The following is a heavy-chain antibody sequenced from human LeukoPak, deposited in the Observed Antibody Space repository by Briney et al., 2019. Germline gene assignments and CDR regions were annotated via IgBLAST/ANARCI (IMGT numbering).Heavy chain of an antibody. CDR3: ARDRDWGFDY. Sequence: GGSLRLSCAASGFTFSDYDMNWVRQAPGEGLEWVSYIGTSSGTISYADSVKGRFTISRDDAKNSLYLQMNSLRDEDTAVYYCARDRDWGFDYWGQGTLVTVSS. CDR2: IGTSSGTI. V-gene: IGHV3-48*02. J-gene: IGHJ4*02. D-gene: IGHD7-27*01. CDR1: GFTFSDYD.